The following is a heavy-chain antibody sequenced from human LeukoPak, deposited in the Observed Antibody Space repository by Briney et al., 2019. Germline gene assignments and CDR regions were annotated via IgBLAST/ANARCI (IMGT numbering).Heavy chain of an antibody. J-gene: IGHJ5*02. CDR2: INPSGGST. CDR3: ARDGRGGYDLQPPHTFDP. V-gene: IGHV1-46*01. CDR1: GYTFTSYY. D-gene: IGHD5-12*01. Sequence: GASVKVSCKASGYTFTSYYMHWVRQAPGQGLEWMGIINPSGGSTSYAQKFQGRVTMTRDMSTSTVYMELSSLRSEDTAVYYCARDGRGGYDLQPPHTFDPWGQGTLVTVSS.